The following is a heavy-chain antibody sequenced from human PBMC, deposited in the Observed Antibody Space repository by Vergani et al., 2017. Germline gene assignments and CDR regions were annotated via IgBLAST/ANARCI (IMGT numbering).Heavy chain of an antibody. CDR1: GYSFTNYW. V-gene: IGHV5-51*01. Sequence: EVQLVQSGAEVKKPGESLNISCQISGYSFTNYWIGWVRQMPGKGLEWMGIIHPADSDTRYSPSFQGQVTISVDKSISTAYLQRSSLRASDSAMYYCARLYGRDSSGSKYFDYWGQGTLVIVSS. D-gene: IGHD3-22*01. J-gene: IGHJ4*02. CDR3: ARLYGRDSSGSKYFDY. CDR2: IHPADSDT.